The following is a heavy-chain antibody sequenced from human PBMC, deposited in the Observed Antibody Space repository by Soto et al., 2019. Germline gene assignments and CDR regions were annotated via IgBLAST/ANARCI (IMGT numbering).Heavy chain of an antibody. V-gene: IGHV1-46*01. Sequence: ASVKVSCKASGYTFTSYYMHWVRQAPGQGLELMGIINPSGGSTSYAQKFQGRVTMTRDTSTSTVYMELSSLRSEYMAVYYCARASTSGGRGAHYWGQGTLVTVSS. CDR3: ARASTSGGRGAHY. CDR2: INPSGGST. J-gene: IGHJ4*02. D-gene: IGHD2-15*01. CDR1: GYTFTSYY.